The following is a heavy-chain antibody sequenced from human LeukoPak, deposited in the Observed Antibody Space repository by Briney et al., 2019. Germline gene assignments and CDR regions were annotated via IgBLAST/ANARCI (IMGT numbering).Heavy chain of an antibody. CDR1: GGSISSSPYY. D-gene: IGHD6-13*01. CDR2: IYYSGST. J-gene: IGHJ4*02. CDR3: GRHSRGTAPGPAFYF. Sequence: SETLSLTCTVSGGSISSSPYYWGWIRQPPGKGLEWIGSIYYSGSTYYNPSLKSRVTISVDATKTQLSLSSVTAADTGLYYCGRHSRGTAPGPAFYFWGQGTLVNVSS. V-gene: IGHV4-39*01.